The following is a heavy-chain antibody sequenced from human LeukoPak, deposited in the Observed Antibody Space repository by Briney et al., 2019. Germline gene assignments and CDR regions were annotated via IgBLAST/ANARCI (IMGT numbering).Heavy chain of an antibody. D-gene: IGHD6-6*01. CDR1: GYTFTGYY. CDR2: INPNSGGT. J-gene: IGHJ4*02. Sequence: ASVKVSCKASGYTFTGYYMHWVRQAPGQGLEWMGWINPNSGGTNYAQKFQGRVTMTRDTSISTAYMELSRLRSDDTAVYYCARGRGYSSSSGWDYWGQGTLVTVSS. V-gene: IGHV1-2*02. CDR3: ARGRGYSSSSGWDY.